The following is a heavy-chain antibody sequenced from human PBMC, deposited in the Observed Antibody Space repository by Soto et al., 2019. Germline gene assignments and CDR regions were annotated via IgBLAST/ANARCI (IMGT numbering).Heavy chain of an antibody. V-gene: IGHV3-23*01. D-gene: IGHD1-7*01. CDR3: AKEAIQTGSTFGYQFDY. J-gene: IGHJ4*02. Sequence: GGSLRLSCAASGFTFSPYAMSWVRQAPGKGLDWVSGIISSGDRTEYADSVKGRFTISRDNSKDTLCLQMNSLRAEDTALYYCAKEAIQTGSTFGYQFDYWGQGALVTVSS. CDR1: GFTFSPYA. CDR2: IISSGDRT.